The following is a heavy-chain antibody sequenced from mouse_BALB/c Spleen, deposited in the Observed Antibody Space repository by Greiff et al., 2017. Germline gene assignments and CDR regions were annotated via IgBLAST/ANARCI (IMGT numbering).Heavy chain of an antibody. CDR3: ARKGAWFAY. J-gene: IGHJ3*01. Sequence: EVMLVESGGGLVKPGGSLKLSCAASGFAFSSYDMSWVRQTPEKRLEWVAYISSGGGSTYYPDTVKGRFTISRDNAKNTLYLQMSSLKSEDTAMYYCARKGAWFAYWGQGTLVTVSA. CDR1: GFAFSSYD. V-gene: IGHV5-12-1*01. CDR2: ISSGGGST.